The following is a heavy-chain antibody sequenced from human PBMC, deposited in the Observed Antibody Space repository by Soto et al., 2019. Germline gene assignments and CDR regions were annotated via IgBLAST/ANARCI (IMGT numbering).Heavy chain of an antibody. CDR3: AKDLGTSGWYFDY. D-gene: IGHD6-19*01. J-gene: IGHJ4*02. Sequence: GGSLRLSCAASGFTFSNYAMSWVRQAPGKGLEWVSTISTSGGSTYYADSVKGRFTISRDNSKNTLYLQMNRLRAENTAVHYCAKDLGTSGWYFDYWGQGTLVTVSS. CDR2: ISTSGGST. V-gene: IGHV3-23*01. CDR1: GFTFSNYA.